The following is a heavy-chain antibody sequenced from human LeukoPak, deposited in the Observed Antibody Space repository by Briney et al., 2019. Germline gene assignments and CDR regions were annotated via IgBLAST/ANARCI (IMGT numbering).Heavy chain of an antibody. CDR2: ISSNGGST. Sequence: GGSLRLSCAASRFTFSNYAMHWVRQAPGKGLEFVSAISSNGGSTYYANSVKGRFTISRDNSKNTLYLQMGSLRAEDMAVYYCASLTGTTSGGDAFDIWGQGTMVTVSS. J-gene: IGHJ3*02. CDR3: ASLTGTTSGGDAFDI. V-gene: IGHV3-64*01. D-gene: IGHD1-20*01. CDR1: RFTFSNYA.